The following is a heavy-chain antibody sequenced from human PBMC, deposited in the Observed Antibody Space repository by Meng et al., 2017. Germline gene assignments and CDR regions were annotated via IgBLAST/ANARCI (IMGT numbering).Heavy chain of an antibody. CDR2: IIPIFGTA. CDR1: GGTFSSNA. CDR3: ARDGVGATEGYFNY. Sequence: QVQVGQSGAEAKKHGPSVKVSCQGHGGTFSSNAISWVRQAPGQGLGWMGGIIPIFGTANYAQKFQGRVTITADKSTSTAYMELSSLRSEDTAVYYCARDGVGATEGYFNYWGQGTLVTVSS. V-gene: IGHV1-69*06. J-gene: IGHJ4*02. D-gene: IGHD1-26*01.